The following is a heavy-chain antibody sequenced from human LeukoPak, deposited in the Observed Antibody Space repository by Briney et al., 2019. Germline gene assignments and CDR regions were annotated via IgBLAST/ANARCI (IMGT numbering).Heavy chain of an antibody. CDR3: ARQTGALRFLEWLPDQIDY. Sequence: PSETLSLTCAVSGYSISSGYYWGWIRQPPGKGLEWIGSIYHSGSTYYNPSLKSRGTISVDTSKNQFSLKLSSVTAADTAVYYCARQTGALRFLEWLPDQIDYWGQGTLVTVSS. CDR1: GYSISSGYY. J-gene: IGHJ4*02. CDR2: IYHSGST. D-gene: IGHD3-3*01. V-gene: IGHV4-38-2*01.